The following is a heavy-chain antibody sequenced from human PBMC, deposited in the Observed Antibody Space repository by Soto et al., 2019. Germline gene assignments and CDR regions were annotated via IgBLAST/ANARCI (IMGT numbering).Heavy chain of an antibody. V-gene: IGHV1-18*01. CDR2: ISAYNGNT. D-gene: IGHD6-6*01. Sequence: ASVKVSCKASGYTFTSYGISWVRQAPGQGLEWMGWISAYNGNTNYAQKLQGRVTMTTDTSTSTAYMELSSLRSEDTAVYYCAREERNSSSSYRVSSYFDYWGQGTLVTVSS. CDR1: GYTFTSYG. J-gene: IGHJ4*02. CDR3: AREERNSSSSYRVSSYFDY.